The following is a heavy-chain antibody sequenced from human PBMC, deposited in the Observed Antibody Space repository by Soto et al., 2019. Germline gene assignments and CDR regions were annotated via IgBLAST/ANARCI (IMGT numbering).Heavy chain of an antibody. CDR2: IYYSGST. CDR1: CWSIRSGGYY. D-gene: IGHD3-22*01. Sequence: SSETLAPTCTFPCWSIRSGGYYWSLVRPPPGKGLEWIGYIYYSGSTYYNPSLKSRVTISVDTSKNQFSLKLSSVTAADTAVYYCARGSYYYDSSGYLAFDIWGQGTMVT. J-gene: IGHJ3*02. CDR3: ARGSYYYDSSGYLAFDI. V-gene: IGHV4-30-4*01.